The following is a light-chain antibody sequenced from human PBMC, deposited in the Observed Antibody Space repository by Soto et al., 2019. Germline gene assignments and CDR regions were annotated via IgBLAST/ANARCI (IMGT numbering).Light chain of an antibody. J-gene: IGKJ4*01. Sequence: VLTKYEGNVSLSPGERASVSCRASQSISDTLAWYKKKPGQDXRXXXYGVSNRDTGIQARFSGSESGTEFNLTIFRIQSEDFAVYYCQQSKDSIFTVGAGTKVDI. V-gene: IGKV3-15*01. CDR2: GVS. CDR3: QQSKDSIFT. CDR1: QSISDT.